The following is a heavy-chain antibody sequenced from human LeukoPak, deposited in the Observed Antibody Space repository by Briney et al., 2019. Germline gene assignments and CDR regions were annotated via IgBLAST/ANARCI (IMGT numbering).Heavy chain of an antibody. D-gene: IGHD3-9*01. CDR1: GGSFSGYY. J-gene: IGHJ5*02. V-gene: IGHV4-34*01. CDR3: ARAYYDIFPPDP. Sequence: SETLSLTCAVYGGSFSGYYWSWIRQPPGKGLEWIGEINHSGSTNYNPSLKSRVTISVDTSKNQFSLKLSSVTAADTAVYYCARAYYDIFPPDPWGQGTLVTVSS. CDR2: INHSGST.